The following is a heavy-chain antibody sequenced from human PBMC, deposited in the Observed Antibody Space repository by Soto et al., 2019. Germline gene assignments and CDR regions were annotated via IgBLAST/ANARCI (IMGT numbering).Heavy chain of an antibody. V-gene: IGHV4-39*07. J-gene: IGHJ4*02. CDR3: ATLRGLGVVSPYFDY. CDR1: AGSISSGGYY. D-gene: IGHD3-10*01. Sequence: SETLSLTCTVSAGSISSGGYYWSWIRQPPGKGLEWIGSIFYTGITNFNPSLKSRVTISMDTSKNQFSLKLRSVNAADTAVYFWATLRGLGVVSPYFDYWGQGLMVTVSS. CDR2: IFYTGIT.